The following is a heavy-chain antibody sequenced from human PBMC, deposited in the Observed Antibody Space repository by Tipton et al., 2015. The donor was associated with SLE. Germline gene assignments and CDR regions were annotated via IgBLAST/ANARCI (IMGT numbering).Heavy chain of an antibody. CDR2: INHSGST. Sequence: TLSLTCAVYGGSFSGYYWSWIRQPPGKGLEWIGEINHSGSTNYSPSLKSRVTISVDTSKNQFSLKLSSVTAADTAVYYCARGRLLRSVAFDIWGQGTMVTVSS. J-gene: IGHJ3*02. CDR3: ARGRLLRSVAFDI. CDR1: GGSFSGYY. D-gene: IGHD3-3*01. V-gene: IGHV4-34*01.